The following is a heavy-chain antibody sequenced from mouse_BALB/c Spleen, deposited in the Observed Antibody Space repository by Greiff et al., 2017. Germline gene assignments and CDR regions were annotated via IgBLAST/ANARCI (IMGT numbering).Heavy chain of an antibody. CDR2: IYPGNVNT. V-gene: IGHV1S56*01. J-gene: IGHJ2*01. CDR3: ARGGGKGPFAY. Sequence: QVQLKQSGPELVKPGASVRISCKASGYTFTSYYIHWVKQRPGQGLEWIGWIYPGNVNTKYNEKFKGKATLTADKSSSTAYMQLSSLTSEDSAVYFCARGGGKGPFAYWGQGTTLTVSA. CDR1: GYTFTSYY.